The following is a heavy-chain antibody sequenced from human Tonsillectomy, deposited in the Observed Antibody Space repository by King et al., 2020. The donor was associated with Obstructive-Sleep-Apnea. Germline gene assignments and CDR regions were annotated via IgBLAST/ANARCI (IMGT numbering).Heavy chain of an antibody. CDR1: GYTFTDYY. D-gene: IGHD3-22*01. V-gene: IGHV1-2*02. Sequence: QLVQSGTEVRKPGASVKVSCKASGYTFTDYYIHWVRQTPGQGLEWMGWINPNSGGTNSAQKFQGRVTMTRDTSISTAYMELSRLRSDDTAVYYCARDDYYDSGGYYYGWFDPWGQGTLVTVSS. CDR3: ARDDYYDSGGYYYGWFDP. J-gene: IGHJ5*02. CDR2: INPNSGGT.